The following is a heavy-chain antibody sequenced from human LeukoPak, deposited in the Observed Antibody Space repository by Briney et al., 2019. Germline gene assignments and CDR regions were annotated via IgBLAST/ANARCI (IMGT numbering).Heavy chain of an antibody. CDR1: GYTFTSYG. D-gene: IGHD1-26*01. J-gene: IGHJ6*02. CDR3: AREEVGASSGYYGMDV. Sequence: ASVKVSCKTSGYTFTSYGISWVRQAPGQGLEWMGWISAYNSNTNYARKLQGRVTMTTDTSTSTAYMGLRSLRYDDTAVDYCAREEVGASSGYYGMDVWGQGTTVTVSS. CDR2: ISAYNSNT. V-gene: IGHV1-18*01.